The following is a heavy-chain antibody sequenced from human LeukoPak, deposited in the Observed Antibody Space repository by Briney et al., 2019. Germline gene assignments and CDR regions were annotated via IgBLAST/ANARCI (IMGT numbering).Heavy chain of an antibody. D-gene: IGHD3-10*01. CDR1: GGTFSSYT. J-gene: IGHJ6*03. Sequence: SVKVSCKASGGTFSSYTISWVRQAPGQGLEWMGRIIPILGIANYAQKFQGRVTMTRNTSISTAYMELSSLRSEDTAVYYCARGIVLWFGESDYYYYYMDVWGKGTTVTVSS. V-gene: IGHV1-69*02. CDR3: ARGIVLWFGESDYYYYYMDV. CDR2: IIPILGIA.